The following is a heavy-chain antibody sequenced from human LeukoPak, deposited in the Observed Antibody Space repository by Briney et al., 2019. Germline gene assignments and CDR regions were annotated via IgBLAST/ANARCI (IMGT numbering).Heavy chain of an antibody. J-gene: IGHJ4*02. CDR2: ISSNGGST. CDR1: GFTFSSYA. CDR3: ARDGYCSSTSCPWAYFDF. V-gene: IGHV3-64*01. Sequence: PGGSLRLSCAASGFTFSSYAMHWVRQAPGKGLEFVSVISSNGGSTYYANSVKGRFTISRDNSKYTLYLQMGSLRAEDMAVYYCARDGYCSSTSCPWAYFDFWGQGTLVTVSS. D-gene: IGHD2-2*01.